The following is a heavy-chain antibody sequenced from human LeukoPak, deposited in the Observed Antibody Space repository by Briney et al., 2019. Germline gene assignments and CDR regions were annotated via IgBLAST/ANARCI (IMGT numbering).Heavy chain of an antibody. CDR1: GGSVSSGGYS. J-gene: IGHJ5*02. Sequence: SETLSLTCAVSGGSVSSGGYSWSCIRQPPGKGLECIGCIYHSGSTSYNPSLMGRVTISLDKPRNQLSLKLSAVTAADTAVHYCASTYYEMYRGFDPWGQGTLVTVSS. D-gene: IGHD3-3*01. CDR3: ASTYYEMYRGFDP. V-gene: IGHV4-30-2*01. CDR2: IYHSGST.